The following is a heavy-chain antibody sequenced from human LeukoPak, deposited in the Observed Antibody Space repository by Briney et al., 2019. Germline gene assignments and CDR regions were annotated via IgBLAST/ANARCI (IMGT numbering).Heavy chain of an antibody. D-gene: IGHD5-12*01. CDR2: IYYSGST. J-gene: IGHJ3*02. CDR3: ARDSRDGYNWDAFDI. Sequence: SATLSLTCTVSGGSISSYYWSWIRQPPGKGLEWIGYIYYSGSTNYNPSLKSRVTISVDTSKNQFSLKLSSVTAADTAVYYCARDSRDGYNWDAFDIWGQGTMVTVSS. V-gene: IGHV4-59*01. CDR1: GGSISSYY.